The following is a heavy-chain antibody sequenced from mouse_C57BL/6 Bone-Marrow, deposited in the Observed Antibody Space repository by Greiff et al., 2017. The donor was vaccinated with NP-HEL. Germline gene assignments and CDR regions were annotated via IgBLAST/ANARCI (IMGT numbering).Heavy chain of an antibody. D-gene: IGHD2-3*01. CDR3: AREDGYYSYYAMDY. Sequence: EVQGVESGGDLVKPGGSLKLSCAASGFTFSSYGMSWVRQTPDKRLEWVATISSGGSYTYYPDSVKGRFTISRDNAKNTLYLQMSSLKSEDTAMYYCAREDGYYSYYAMDYWGQGTSVTVSS. J-gene: IGHJ4*01. CDR1: GFTFSSYG. CDR2: ISSGGSYT. V-gene: IGHV5-6*01.